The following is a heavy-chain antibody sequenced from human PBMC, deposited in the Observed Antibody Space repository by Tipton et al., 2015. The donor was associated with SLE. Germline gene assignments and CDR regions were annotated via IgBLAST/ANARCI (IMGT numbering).Heavy chain of an antibody. CDR3: ARGPVSGRRYFDF. CDR1: GVTISSNF. J-gene: IGHJ4*02. Sequence: SLRLSCAASGVTISSNFMSRVRQAPGKGLEWVSVFFGADSTYYADSVKGRFIVSRDSSKNTLFLQMNSLRAEDTAVYYCARGPVSGRRYFDFWGQGTLVTVSS. D-gene: IGHD6-19*01. V-gene: IGHV3-66*01. CDR2: FFGADST.